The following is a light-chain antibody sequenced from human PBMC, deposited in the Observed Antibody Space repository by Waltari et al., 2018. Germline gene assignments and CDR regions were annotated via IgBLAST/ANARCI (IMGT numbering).Light chain of an antibody. CDR3: HSRVVSNVRGA. CDR2: GKD. V-gene: IGLV3-19*01. Sequence: SSELTQDPAVSVALGQTVRTTCQGDSLRSYDASWYQQKPGQAPILVIYGKDNRPSGIPDRFSGSTSGNTASLTITGSQAEDEADYYCHSRVVSNVRGAFGGGTKLTVL. J-gene: IGLJ2*01. CDR1: SLRSYD.